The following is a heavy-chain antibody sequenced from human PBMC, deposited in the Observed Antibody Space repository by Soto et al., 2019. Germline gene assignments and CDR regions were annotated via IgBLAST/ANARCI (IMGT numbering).Heavy chain of an antibody. CDR1: GYSFTSYW. V-gene: IGHV5-10-1*01. Sequence: GESLKISCKGSGYSFTSYWISWVRQMPGKGLEWMGRIDPSDSYTNYSPSFQGHVTISADKSISTAYLQWSSLKASDTAMYYCAIHLPPEYYYDSSGSYYYYYGMDVWGQGTTGTVSS. J-gene: IGHJ6*02. CDR3: AIHLPPEYYYDSSGSYYYYYGMDV. CDR2: IDPSDSYT. D-gene: IGHD3-22*01.